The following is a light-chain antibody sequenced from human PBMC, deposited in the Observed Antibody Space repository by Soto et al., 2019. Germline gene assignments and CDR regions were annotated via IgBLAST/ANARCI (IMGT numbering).Light chain of an antibody. CDR2: AAS. CDR1: QSIDTY. V-gene: IGKV1-39*01. Sequence: IQMTQSPCSLSASXLDXXTIXFRASQSIDTYLNWYQQKPGTAPKLLIYAASSLQSGVPSRFSGRGSGTDFTLTISSLQPEDFATYYCQQSYSTPMYTFGQGTKVDIK. CDR3: QQSYSTPMYT. J-gene: IGKJ2*01.